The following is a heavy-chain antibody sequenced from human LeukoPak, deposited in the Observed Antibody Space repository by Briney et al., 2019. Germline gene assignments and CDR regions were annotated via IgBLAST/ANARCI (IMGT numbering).Heavy chain of an antibody. CDR3: TRAPHPRCSSSGCYLDY. CDR1: GFTCGDYA. D-gene: IGHD2-2*01. J-gene: IGHJ4*02. Sequence: PGGSLRLSCSTSGFTCGDYAMSWVRQAPGKGLEWVGFIQAKAYGGATKYAASVNGRFSISRDDSQSIANLQMNDLKTEDTAVYYCTRAPHPRCSSSGCYLDYWGQGTLVTVSS. CDR2: IQAKAYGGAT. V-gene: IGHV3-49*04.